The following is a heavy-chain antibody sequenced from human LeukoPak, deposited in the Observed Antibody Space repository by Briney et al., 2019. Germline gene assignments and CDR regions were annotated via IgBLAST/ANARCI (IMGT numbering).Heavy chain of an antibody. J-gene: IGHJ4*02. CDR1: GFTFSSYS. D-gene: IGHD2-15*01. Sequence: GGSLRLSCAASGFTFSSYSMNWVRQAPGKGLEWVSSISSSSSYIYYADSVKGRFTISRDNSKNTLYLQMNSLRAEDTAVYYCARDSGYCSGGSCLFIDYWGQGTLVTVSS. CDR2: ISSSSSYI. V-gene: IGHV3-21*01. CDR3: ARDSGYCSGGSCLFIDY.